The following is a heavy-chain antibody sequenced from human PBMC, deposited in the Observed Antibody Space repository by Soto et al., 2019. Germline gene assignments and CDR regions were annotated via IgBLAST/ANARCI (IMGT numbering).Heavy chain of an antibody. CDR1: GYTFTSYG. D-gene: IGHD6-13*01. J-gene: IGHJ5*02. Sequence: GASVKVSCKASGYTFTSYGISWVRQAPGQGLDWMGWISAYNGNAKYAQDLQGRVTMTTDTSTSTAYMELRSLRSDDTAVYYCARWQQRNWFDPWGQGTLVTVSS. CDR2: ISAYNGNA. V-gene: IGHV1-18*01. CDR3: ARWQQRNWFDP.